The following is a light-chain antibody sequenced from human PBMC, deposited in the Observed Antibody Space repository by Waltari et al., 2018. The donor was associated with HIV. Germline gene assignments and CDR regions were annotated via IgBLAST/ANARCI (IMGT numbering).Light chain of an antibody. CDR2: YAV. J-gene: IGKJ4*01. Sequence: DIQMTQSPASLSASVGDRVTITCQASQDIYNSLNWYQHKPGKAPQLLIYYAVNLKRGVSSRCSGSGAGTDFSFTISGLQPEDVATYFCQQYDNLPTLTFGGGTKVEIK. CDR1: QDIYNS. V-gene: IGKV1-33*01. CDR3: QQYDNLPTLT.